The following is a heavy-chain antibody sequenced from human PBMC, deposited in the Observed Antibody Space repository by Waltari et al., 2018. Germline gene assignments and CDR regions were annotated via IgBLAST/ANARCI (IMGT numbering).Heavy chain of an antibody. CDR1: GYTFTRYA. CDR2: INAGNGNT. CDR3: ARDYYGSGSYRAYYYYYGMDV. J-gene: IGHJ6*02. V-gene: IGHV1-3*01. D-gene: IGHD3-10*01. Sequence: QVQLVQSGAEVKKPGASVKVSCKAAGYTFTRYAMHWLRQAPGQRLERMGWINAGNGNTKYSQKFQGRVTITRDTSASTAYMELSSLRSEDTAVYYCARDYYGSGSYRAYYYYYGMDVWGQGTTVTVSS.